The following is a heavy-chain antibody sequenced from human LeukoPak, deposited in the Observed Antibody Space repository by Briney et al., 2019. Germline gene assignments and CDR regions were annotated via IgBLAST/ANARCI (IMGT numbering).Heavy chain of an antibody. CDR3: ARGPHDTAYYFDQ. J-gene: IGHJ4*02. Sequence: ASVKVSYKASGFSFTGYFMHWVRQAPGQGPEWMGRIDPNSGGTNYALKFQGRVTMTRDTPITTAYMDLSRLRSDDTAVYYCARGPHDTAYYFDQWGQGTLVTVSS. CDR1: GFSFTGYF. V-gene: IGHV1-2*06. D-gene: IGHD5-18*01. CDR2: IDPNSGGT.